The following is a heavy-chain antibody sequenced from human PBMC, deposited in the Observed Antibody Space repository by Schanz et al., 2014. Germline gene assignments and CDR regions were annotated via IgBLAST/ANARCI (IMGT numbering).Heavy chain of an antibody. CDR1: GGTFSSYT. CDR3: ARLSVAGRPHVNYWYFDL. V-gene: IGHV1-69*02. D-gene: IGHD6-19*01. CDR2: IISILGIP. J-gene: IGHJ2*01. Sequence: QVQLVQSGAEVKKPGSSVKVSCKASGGTFSSYTISWVRQAPGQGLEWMGRIISILGIPNYAQKFQGRVTFTADKSTSTAYMELSSLKSEDTAVYYCARLSVAGRPHVNYWYFDLWGRGTLVTVSS.